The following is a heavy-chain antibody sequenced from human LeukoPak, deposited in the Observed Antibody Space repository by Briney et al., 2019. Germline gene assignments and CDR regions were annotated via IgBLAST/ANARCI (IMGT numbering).Heavy chain of an antibody. Sequence: GESLRLSCAASGFTFSNYFMSWIRQAPGKGLDWVANIKQDGSEKYYVGSVKGRFTISRDNAKNSLYLQMNSLRAEDTAVYYCARVQRGYSYNPLGYYYYYMDVWGKGTTVTVSS. CDR1: GFTFSNYF. J-gene: IGHJ6*03. D-gene: IGHD5-18*01. V-gene: IGHV3-7*01. CDR2: IKQDGSEK. CDR3: ARVQRGYSYNPLGYYYYYMDV.